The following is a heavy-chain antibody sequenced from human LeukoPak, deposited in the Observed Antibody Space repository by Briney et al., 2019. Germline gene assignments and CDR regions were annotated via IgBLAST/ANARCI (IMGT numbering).Heavy chain of an antibody. CDR1: GFTFSSYA. CDR3: TKEYDYSDYLGQGGGYFDY. CDR2: IRGTGSST. D-gene: IGHD3-22*01. V-gene: IGHV3-23*01. J-gene: IGHJ4*02. Sequence: GSLRLSCGASGFTFSSYAMAWVRQAPGKGLEWVSAIRGTGSSTYYADSVKGRFTISRDNSKSTLYLQMNSLRAEDTAIYFCTKEYDYSDYLGQGGGYFDYWGQGTLVTVSS.